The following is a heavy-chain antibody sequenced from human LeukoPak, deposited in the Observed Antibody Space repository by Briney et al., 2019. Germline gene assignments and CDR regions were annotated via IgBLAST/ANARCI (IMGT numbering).Heavy chain of an antibody. D-gene: IGHD3-10*01. CDR2: IYYSGST. J-gene: IGHJ4*02. V-gene: IGHV4-59*01. Sequence: PSETLSLTCTVSGGSISSYYWSWIRQPPGKGLEWIGYIYYSGSTNYNPSLKSRATISVDTSKNQFSLKLSSVTAADTAVYYCARAPLLGDYYFDYWGQGTLVTVSS. CDR1: GGSISSYY. CDR3: ARAPLLGDYYFDY.